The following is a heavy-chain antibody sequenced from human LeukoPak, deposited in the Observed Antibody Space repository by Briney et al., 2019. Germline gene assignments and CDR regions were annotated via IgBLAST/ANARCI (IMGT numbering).Heavy chain of an antibody. D-gene: IGHD4-23*01. J-gene: IGHJ4*02. CDR1: GFTFSSYS. Sequence: PGGSLRLSCAASGFTFSSYSMNWVRPAPGKGLEWVSSISSSSSYIYYADSVKGRFTISRDNAKNSPYLQMNSLRAEDTAVYYCASSCRGNSPPCYWGQGTLVTVSS. CDR2: ISSSSSYI. V-gene: IGHV3-21*01. CDR3: ASSCRGNSPPCY.